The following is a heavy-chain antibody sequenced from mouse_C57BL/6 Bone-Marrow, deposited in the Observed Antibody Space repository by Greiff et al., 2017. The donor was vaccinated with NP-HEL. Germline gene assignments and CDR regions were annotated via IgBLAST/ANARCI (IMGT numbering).Heavy chain of an antibody. CDR1: GFTFSDYG. CDR2: ISSGSSTI. Sequence: DVKLVESGGGLVKPGGSLKLSCAASGFTFSDYGMHWVRQAPEKGLEWVAYISSGSSTIYYADTVKGRFTISRDNAKNTLFLQMTSLRSEDTAMYYCARPELGGGYFDYWGQGTTLTVSS. V-gene: IGHV5-17*01. CDR3: ARPELGGGYFDY. J-gene: IGHJ2*01. D-gene: IGHD4-1*01.